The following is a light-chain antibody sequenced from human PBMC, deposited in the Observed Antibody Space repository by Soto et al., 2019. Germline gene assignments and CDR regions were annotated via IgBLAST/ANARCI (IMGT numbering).Light chain of an antibody. Sequence: DIQMTQSPPSVSASVGDRVIITCRASQSINSYLSWYQQKLGKAPSLLIYGASKLQGGVPSRFGGSRSGTNFTLTIVNIQPEDFATYYCQQSFSTPPTFGRGTKVDIK. V-gene: IGKV1-39*01. J-gene: IGKJ4*02. CDR2: GAS. CDR3: QQSFSTPPT. CDR1: QSINSY.